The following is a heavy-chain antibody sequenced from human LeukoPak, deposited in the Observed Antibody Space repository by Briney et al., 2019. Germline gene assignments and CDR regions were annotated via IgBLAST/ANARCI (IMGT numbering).Heavy chain of an antibody. CDR3: ARRYRSSSPFVGY. D-gene: IGHD6-13*01. J-gene: IGHJ4*02. CDR2: IYSSGST. CDR1: GGSISSSIYY. V-gene: IGHV4-39*07. Sequence: KASETLSLTCTVSGGSISSSIYYWGWIRQPPGKGLEWIGSIYSSGSTYYNPSLKSRVTISVDTSKNQFSLKLSSVTAADTAVYYCARRYRSSSPFVGYWGQGTLVTVSS.